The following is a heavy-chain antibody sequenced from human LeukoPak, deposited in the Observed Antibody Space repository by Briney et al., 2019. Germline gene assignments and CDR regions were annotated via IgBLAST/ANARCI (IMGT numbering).Heavy chain of an antibody. CDR2: FDPEDGET. CDR3: ATDPSIVGATGVFDY. Sequence: ASVKVSCKVSGYTLTELSMHWVRQAPGKGLEWMGGFDPEDGETIYAQKFQGRVTMTEDTSTDTAYMGLSSLRSEDTAVYYCATDPSIVGATGVFDYWGQGTLVTVSS. D-gene: IGHD1-26*01. V-gene: IGHV1-24*01. J-gene: IGHJ4*02. CDR1: GYTLTELS.